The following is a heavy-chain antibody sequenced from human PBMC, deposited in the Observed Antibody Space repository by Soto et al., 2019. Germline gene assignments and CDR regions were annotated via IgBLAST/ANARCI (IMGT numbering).Heavy chain of an antibody. J-gene: IGHJ6*02. CDR1: GGTFSSYA. Sequence: QVQLVQSGAEVKKPGSSVKVSCKASGGTFSSYAISWVRQAPGQGLEWMGGIIPIFGTANYAQKFQGRVTITADESTGTAYMELSSLRSEDTAVYYCASGPSGYSGYDWAGYYYGMDVWGQGTTVTVSS. V-gene: IGHV1-69*01. CDR3: ASGPSGYSGYDWAGYYYGMDV. D-gene: IGHD5-12*01. CDR2: IIPIFGTA.